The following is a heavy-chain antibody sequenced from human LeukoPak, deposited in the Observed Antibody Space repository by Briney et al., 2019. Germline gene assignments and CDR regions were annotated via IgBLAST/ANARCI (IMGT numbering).Heavy chain of an antibody. V-gene: IGHV3-66*01. CDR3: ARESGCSGGSCWPWFDP. D-gene: IGHD2-15*01. CDR2: IRRGDST. CDR1: GSTVSSTY. J-gene: IGHJ5*02. Sequence: TGGSLRLSCAASGSTVSSTYMSWVRQAPGKGLEWVSSIRRGDSTYYADSVKGRFTISRDNSKNTLFLQMNSLRAEDTAVYYCARESGCSGGSCWPWFDPWGQGTLVTVSS.